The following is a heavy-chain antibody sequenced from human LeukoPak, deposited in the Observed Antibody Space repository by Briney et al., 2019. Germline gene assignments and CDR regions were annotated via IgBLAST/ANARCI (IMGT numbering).Heavy chain of an antibody. CDR2: ISSGGDCK. CDR1: GFTFSIYS. Sequence: PGGSLRLSCAASGFTFSIYSMNWVRHAPGKGLVWVSSISSGGDCKNYADSVKGRFTNSRENAKNTLYLQMDSLRAEDTAVYYCARGDISNLGLSRAFGIWGQGAPGTVSS. CDR3: ARGDISNLGLSRAFGI. J-gene: IGHJ3*02. V-gene: IGHV3-21*01. D-gene: IGHD5-12*01.